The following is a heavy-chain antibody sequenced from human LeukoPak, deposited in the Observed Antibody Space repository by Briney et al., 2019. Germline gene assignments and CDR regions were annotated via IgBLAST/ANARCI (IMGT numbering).Heavy chain of an antibody. V-gene: IGHV3-7*01. CDR1: GFAFSRRW. Sequence: GGSLRLSCAASGFAFSRRWMSGVRQAPGKGLEWVANMKEDGSQIYYVDSVKGRFSISRDNANNLVYLQMNSLRAEDTAVYYCARDTEGGACAYLVQGTLVTVSS. D-gene: IGHD1-26*01. J-gene: IGHJ4*02. CDR3: ARDTEGGACAY. CDR2: MKEDGSQI.